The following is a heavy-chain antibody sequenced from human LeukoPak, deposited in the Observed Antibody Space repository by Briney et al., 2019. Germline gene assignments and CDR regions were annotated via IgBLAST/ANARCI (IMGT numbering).Heavy chain of an antibody. J-gene: IGHJ4*02. CDR1: GFTLSTYA. Sequence: GGSLRLSCAASGFTLSTYAMSWVRQTPGKGLEWVAATSGSDAGTYYADSVKGRFTISRDNSKNTLYLQMNSLRAEDAAVYYCAKAPLGRCTGAICYSFDYWGQGTLVTVSS. V-gene: IGHV3-23*01. CDR2: TSGSDAGT. D-gene: IGHD2-8*02. CDR3: AKAPLGRCTGAICYSFDY.